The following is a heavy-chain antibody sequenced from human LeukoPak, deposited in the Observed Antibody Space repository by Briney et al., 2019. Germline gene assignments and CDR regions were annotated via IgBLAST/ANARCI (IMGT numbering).Heavy chain of an antibody. CDR2: IYTSGNT. V-gene: IGHV4-4*07. CDR1: GGSVSNYY. D-gene: IGHD3-22*01. J-gene: IGHJ5*02. Sequence: PSETLSLTCSVSGGSVSNYYWSWIRQPAGKGLEWIGRIYTSGNTNYNPSLKSRVTMSVDMSKKQFFLKLSSVTVADTAVYYCARDGSYYYDSSGYSLGWFDPWGQGTLVTVSS. CDR3: ARDGSYYYDSSGYSLGWFDP.